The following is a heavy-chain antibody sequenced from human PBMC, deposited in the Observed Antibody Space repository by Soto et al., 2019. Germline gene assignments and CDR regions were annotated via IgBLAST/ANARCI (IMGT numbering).Heavy chain of an antibody. Sequence: TLSLPCTVFGGSIISDDYYWTWIRQPPGKGLEWLGRIHYSGTTYYNPSLRGRLTMSMDSSRNQFSLRLTSVTAADTAMYYCARATAYCGRTTCYPFDYWGQGILVTVSS. D-gene: IGHD2-2*01. J-gene: IGHJ4*02. CDR1: GGSIISDDYY. V-gene: IGHV4-30-4*01. CDR3: ARATAYCGRTTCYPFDY. CDR2: IHYSGTT.